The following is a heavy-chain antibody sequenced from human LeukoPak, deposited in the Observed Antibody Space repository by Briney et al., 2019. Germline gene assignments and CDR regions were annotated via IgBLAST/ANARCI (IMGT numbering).Heavy chain of an antibody. CDR1: GGSISSYY. CDR3: ARIVIAAAEGYFDY. Sequence: SETLSLTCTVSGGSISSYYWSWIRQPPGKRLEWIGYIYYSGSTNYNPSLKSRVTISVDTSKNQFSLKLSSVTAADTAVYYCARIVIAAAEGYFDYWGQGTLVTVSS. J-gene: IGHJ4*02. D-gene: IGHD6-13*01. V-gene: IGHV4-59*01. CDR2: IYYSGST.